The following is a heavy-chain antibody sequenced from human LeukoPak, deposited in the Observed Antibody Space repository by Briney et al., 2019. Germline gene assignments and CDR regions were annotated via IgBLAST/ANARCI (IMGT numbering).Heavy chain of an antibody. J-gene: IGHJ2*01. CDR1: GGSISSYY. CDR2: IYYSGNT. D-gene: IGHD5-18*01. V-gene: IGHV4-59*01. Sequence: SETLSLTCTVSGGSISSYYWSWIRQPPGKGLEWIGYIYYSGNTNYNPSLKSRVTISVDTSKNQFSLKLSSVTAADTAVYYCASVERGYSYGYSEYFDLWGRGTLVTVSS. CDR3: ASVERGYSYGYSEYFDL.